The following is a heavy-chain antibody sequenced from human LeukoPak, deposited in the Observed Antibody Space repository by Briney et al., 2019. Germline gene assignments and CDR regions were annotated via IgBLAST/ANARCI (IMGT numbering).Heavy chain of an antibody. CDR3: AKEGVTYYYDSSGYYYLDY. CDR1: GFTFSSYG. Sequence: GRSLRLSCAASGFTFSSYGMHWVRQAPGKGLEWVAVISYDGSNKYYADSVKGRFTISRDNSKNTLYLQMNSLRAEDTAVYYCAKEGVTYYYDSSGYYYLDYWGQGTLVTVSS. D-gene: IGHD3-22*01. CDR2: ISYDGSNK. J-gene: IGHJ4*02. V-gene: IGHV3-30*18.